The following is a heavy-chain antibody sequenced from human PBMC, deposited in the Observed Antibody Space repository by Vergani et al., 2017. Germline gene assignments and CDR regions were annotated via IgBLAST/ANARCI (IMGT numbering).Heavy chain of an antibody. CDR3: ARDVADYGGKYGY. V-gene: IGHV3-72*01. D-gene: IGHD4-23*01. CDR2: IRNIDNGYTT. CDR1: GFIFSDHY. J-gene: IGHJ4*02. Sequence: VQLVESGGGLVKPGGSLRLSCAASGFIFSDHYMDWVRQAPGKGLEWVGRIRNIDNGYTTEFAASVNGRFSIWRDDSKRSVFLQLNGLKTDDTAVYYCARDVADYGGKYGYWGQGTLVTVYS.